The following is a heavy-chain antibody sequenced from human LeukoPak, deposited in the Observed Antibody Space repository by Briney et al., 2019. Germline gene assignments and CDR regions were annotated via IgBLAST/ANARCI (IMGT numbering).Heavy chain of an antibody. CDR2: ISYDGSNK. Sequence: GGSLRLSCAASGFTFSSYGMHWVRQASGKGLEWVAVISYDGSNKYYADSVKGRFTISRDNSKNTLYLQMNSLRAEDTAVYYCAKGGGYYYYYGMDVWGQGTTVTVSS. CDR1: GFTFSSYG. CDR3: AKGGGYYYYYGMDV. D-gene: IGHD2-15*01. V-gene: IGHV3-30*18. J-gene: IGHJ6*02.